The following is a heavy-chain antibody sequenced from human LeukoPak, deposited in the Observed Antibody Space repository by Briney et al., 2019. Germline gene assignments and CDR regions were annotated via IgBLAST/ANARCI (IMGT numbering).Heavy chain of an antibody. V-gene: IGHV1-18*01. J-gene: IGHJ5*02. CDR2: ISAYNGNT. CDR1: GYTLTELS. CDR3: ARVLGDLSWFDP. Sequence: ASVKVSCKVSGYTLTELSMHWVRQAPGQGLEWMGWISAYNGNTNYAQKLQGRVTMTTDTSTSTAYMELRSLRSDDTAVYYCARVLGDLSWFDPWGQGTLVTVSS. D-gene: IGHD2-21*02.